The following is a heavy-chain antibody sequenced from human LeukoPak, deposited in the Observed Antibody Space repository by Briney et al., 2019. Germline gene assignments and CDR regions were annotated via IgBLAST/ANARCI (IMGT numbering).Heavy chain of an antibody. CDR2: IKQDGSEK. CDR3: ARDGSTVVTSDAFDI. J-gene: IGHJ3*02. Sequence: GGSLRLSCAASGFTFSSYWMSWVRQAPGKGLECGANIKQDGSEKYYVDSVKGRFTISRDNAKNSLYLQMNSLRAEDTAVYYCARDGSTVVTSDAFDIWGQGTMVTVSS. CDR1: GFTFSSYW. V-gene: IGHV3-7*01. D-gene: IGHD4-23*01.